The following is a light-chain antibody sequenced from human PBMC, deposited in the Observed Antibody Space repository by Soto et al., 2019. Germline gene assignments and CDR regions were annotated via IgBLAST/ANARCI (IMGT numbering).Light chain of an antibody. CDR1: QSISSW. Sequence: DIQMTQSPSTLSASVGDRVTITCRASQSISSWLAWYQQKPGKAPKLLIYDASSLESGVPSRFSGSGSGTESTLTIISLQPDDFATYYCQQYNSYSGTFGQGTKVDIK. CDR3: QQYNSYSGT. V-gene: IGKV1-5*01. CDR2: DAS. J-gene: IGKJ1*01.